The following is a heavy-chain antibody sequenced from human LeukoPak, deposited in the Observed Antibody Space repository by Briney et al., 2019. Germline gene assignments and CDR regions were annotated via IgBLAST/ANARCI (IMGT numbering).Heavy chain of an antibody. CDR3: ARRVVDSSGWYTVLPWFDP. J-gene: IGHJ5*02. D-gene: IGHD6-19*01. CDR2: IYYSGTT. Sequence: SETLSLTCTVSGGSISSSTNYYWAWIRQPPGKGLEWIGSIYYSGTTYYNPSLKSRVTISVDTSKNQFSLKLSSVTAADTAVYYCARRVVDSSGWYTVLPWFDPWGQGTLVTVSS. V-gene: IGHV4-39*01. CDR1: GGSISSSTNYY.